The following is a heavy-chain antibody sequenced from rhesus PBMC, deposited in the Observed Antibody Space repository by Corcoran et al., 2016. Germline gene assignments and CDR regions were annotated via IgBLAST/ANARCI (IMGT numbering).Heavy chain of an antibody. CDR2: IYGVSGST. Sequence: QVQLQESGPGLVKPSETLSLTCVVSGDSISSDYWGWVRQSPGKGLEWIGYIYGVSGSTNYNPSLKSRVTISTDPSKNQFSLKLTSVTAADTAIYYCAKYCSGTGCGYFEFWGQGALVTVSS. CDR3: AKYCSGTGCGYFEF. J-gene: IGHJ1*01. CDR1: GDSISSDY. D-gene: IGHD2-21*01. V-gene: IGHV4S7*01.